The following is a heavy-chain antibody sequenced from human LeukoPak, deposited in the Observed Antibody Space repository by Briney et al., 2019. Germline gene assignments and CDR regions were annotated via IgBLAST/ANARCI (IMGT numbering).Heavy chain of an antibody. D-gene: IGHD1-26*01. J-gene: IGHJ4*02. V-gene: IGHV4-4*02. CDR1: GGSIRSTNW. Sequence: PSETLSLTCGVSGGSIRSTNWWSWVRQPPGQGLEWIGEISLTGETNYNPSLNGRVTMSLDGSRKQLSLTLTSVTAADTAIYYCSRESGAFCPFGYWGQGTLVIVPP. CDR2: ISLTGET. CDR3: SRESGAFCPFGY.